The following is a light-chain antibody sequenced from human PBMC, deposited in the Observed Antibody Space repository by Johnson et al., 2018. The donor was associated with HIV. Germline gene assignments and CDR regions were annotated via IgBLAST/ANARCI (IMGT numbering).Light chain of an antibody. CDR3: GTLDSSLRTGF. Sequence: QSVLTQPPSVSAAPGQKVTISCSGSSSNVGNNYVSWYQQLPGTAPKLLIYDNNKRPSGIPDRFSGSKSGTSATLGINGLQTGDEADYYCGTLDSSLRTGFCASGTKVTVL. CDR2: DNN. CDR1: SSNVGNNY. J-gene: IGLJ1*01. V-gene: IGLV1-51*01.